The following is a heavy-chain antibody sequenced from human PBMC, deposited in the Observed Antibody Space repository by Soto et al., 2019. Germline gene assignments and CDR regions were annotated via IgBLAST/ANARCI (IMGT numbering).Heavy chain of an antibody. CDR3: ASEADFWSGYYRSFDP. CDR2: IVVGSGNT. V-gene: IGHV1-58*01. CDR1: GITFTSSA. D-gene: IGHD3-3*01. J-gene: IGHJ5*02. Sequence: ASVKVSCKASGITFTSSAVQWVRQARGQRLEWIGWIVVGSGNTNYAQKFQERVTITRDMSTTTAYMELSSLRSEGTAVYYCASEADFWSGYYRSFDPWGQGTLVTVSS.